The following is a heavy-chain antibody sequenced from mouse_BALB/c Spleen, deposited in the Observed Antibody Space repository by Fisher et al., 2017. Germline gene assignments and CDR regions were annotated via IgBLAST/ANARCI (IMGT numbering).Heavy chain of an antibody. J-gene: IGHJ4*01. V-gene: IGHV1-77*01. D-gene: IGHD1-1*01. Sequence: KFKGKATLTADKSSSTAYMELSSLTSEDSAVYFCALITSELMDYWGQGTSVTVSS. CDR3: ALITSELMDY.